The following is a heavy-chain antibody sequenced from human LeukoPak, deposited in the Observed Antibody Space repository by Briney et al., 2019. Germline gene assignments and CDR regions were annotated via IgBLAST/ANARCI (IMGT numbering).Heavy chain of an antibody. V-gene: IGHV1-2*04. Sequence: GSLRVSCVASGYTFTGYYMHWVRQAPGPGLEWVGWINPNSSGTNYAQTFQGWVTMTRDTAISTVYMKLSRLRDDDTTVYYWARSGPGQGVEFDPFDYWGQGTLVTVSS. CDR3: ARSGPGQGVEFDPFDY. CDR2: INPNSSGT. J-gene: IGHJ4*02. CDR1: GYTFTGYY. D-gene: IGHD3-10*01.